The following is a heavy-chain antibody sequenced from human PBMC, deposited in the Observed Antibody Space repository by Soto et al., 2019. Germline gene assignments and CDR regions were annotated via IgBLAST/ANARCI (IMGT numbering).Heavy chain of an antibody. CDR2: ISPSGTNT. CDR1: GFTFSTYV. CDR3: AKGFAGVCYHCSYYFDS. D-gene: IGHD2-8*01. J-gene: IGHJ4*02. Sequence: EVQLLESGGGLVQPGGSLRLSCAASGFTFSTYVMNWVRLALGKGLEWVSGISPSGTNTYYAESVKGRFTISRDNSKKTLSLQMNSLRAEDTAVYYCAKGFAGVCYHCSYYFDSWGQGALVTVSS. V-gene: IGHV3-23*01.